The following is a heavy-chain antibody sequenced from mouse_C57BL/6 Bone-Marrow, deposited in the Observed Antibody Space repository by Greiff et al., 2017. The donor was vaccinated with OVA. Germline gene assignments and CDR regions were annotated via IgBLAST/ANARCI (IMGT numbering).Heavy chain of an antibody. D-gene: IGHD2-5*01. J-gene: IGHJ2*01. CDR1: GYTFTDYE. CDR3: TRKDYSNPYYFDY. Sequence: QVQLKQSGAELVRPGASVTLSCKASGYTFTDYEMHWVKQTPVHGLEWIGAIDPETGGTAYNQKFKGKAILTADKSSSTAYMELHSLTSEDSAVYYCTRKDYSNPYYFDYWGQGTTLTVSS. CDR2: IDPETGGT. V-gene: IGHV1-15*01.